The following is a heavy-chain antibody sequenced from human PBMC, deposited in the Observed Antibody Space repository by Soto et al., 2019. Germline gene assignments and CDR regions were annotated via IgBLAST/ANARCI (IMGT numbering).Heavy chain of an antibody. V-gene: IGHV3-73*01. J-gene: IGHJ6*02. D-gene: IGHD3-3*01. CDR3: TSEGARYYDFWSGHYPYGMDV. Sequence: GGSLRLSCAASGFTFSGSAMHWVRQASGKGLEWVGRIRSKANSYATAYAASVKGRFTISRDDSKNTAYLQMNSLKTEDTAVYYCTSEGARYYDFWSGHYPYGMDVWGQGTTVTVSS. CDR1: GFTFSGSA. CDR2: IRSKANSYAT.